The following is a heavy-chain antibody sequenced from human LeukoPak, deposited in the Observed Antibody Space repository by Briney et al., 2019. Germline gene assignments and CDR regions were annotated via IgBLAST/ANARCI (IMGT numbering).Heavy chain of an antibody. CDR1: GGSISSGSYY. V-gene: IGHV4-61*02. J-gene: IGHJ4*02. Sequence: PSETLSLTCTVSGGSISSGSYYWSWIRQPAGKGLEWIGRIYTSGSTNYNPSLKSRVTISVDTSKNQFSLKLRSVTAADTAVYYCARDHTYYYDSSGYSSHFDYWGQGTLVTVSS. CDR3: ARDHTYYYDSSGYSSHFDY. D-gene: IGHD3-22*01. CDR2: IYTSGST.